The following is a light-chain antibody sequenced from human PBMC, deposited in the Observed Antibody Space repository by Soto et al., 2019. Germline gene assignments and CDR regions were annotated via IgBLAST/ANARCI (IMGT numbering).Light chain of an antibody. V-gene: IGKV1-39*01. CDR2: AAS. CDR1: QSISRY. Sequence: DIQVTQSPSSLSAAVGDTVTITCRACQSISRYLNWYQQKPGKAPKLLIYAASSLQSVVPSRFSGSGAGTDFTLTIRSLQAEDFATYYCQQSYSNPRTFGQGTKVEIK. CDR3: QQSYSNPRT. J-gene: IGKJ1*01.